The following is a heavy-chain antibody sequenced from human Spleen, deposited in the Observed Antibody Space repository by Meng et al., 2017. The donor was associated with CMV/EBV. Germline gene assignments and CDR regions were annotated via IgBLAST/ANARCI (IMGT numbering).Heavy chain of an antibody. D-gene: IGHD2-21*01. J-gene: IGHJ4*02. V-gene: IGHV1-2*02. CDR2: INPNSGAT. CDR3: AGLGGAFDYFDS. CDR1: GYRFTDYY. Sequence: CKSSGYRFTDYYLHWMRQAPGQGLEWMGWINPNSGATNYAQRFQGRVTMTRDTSITTAYMELSTLRSDDTAVYYCAGLGGAFDYFDSWGQGTLVTVSS.